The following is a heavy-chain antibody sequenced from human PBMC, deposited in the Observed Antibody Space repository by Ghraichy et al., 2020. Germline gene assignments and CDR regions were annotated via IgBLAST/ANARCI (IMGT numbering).Heavy chain of an antibody. Sequence: GGSLRLSCAVSEFTFDGYPMTWVHQAPGKGLEWVSTLGADGRSTFYADSVKGRFTISRDKSKRTMYLQMNSLRADDTAVYYCAKEGGRPGEGAFDVWGQGTKVTVSS. D-gene: IGHD1-26*01. J-gene: IGHJ3*01. V-gene: IGHV3-23*01. CDR1: EFTFDGYP. CDR3: AKEGGRPGEGAFDV. CDR2: LGADGRST.